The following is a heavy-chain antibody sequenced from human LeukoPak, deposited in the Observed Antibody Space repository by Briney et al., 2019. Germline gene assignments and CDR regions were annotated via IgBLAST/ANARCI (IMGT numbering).Heavy chain of an antibody. Sequence: GGSLRLSCAASGFTFRSYAMSWVRQAPGKGLEWVSDISGSGATTHYADSVKGRFTISRDNSKNTLYLQMNSLRAEDTAVYYCARLYSTSDVWGKGTTVTVSS. D-gene: IGHD6-6*01. V-gene: IGHV3-23*01. CDR3: ARLYSTSDV. J-gene: IGHJ6*04. CDR1: GFTFRSYA. CDR2: ISGSGATT.